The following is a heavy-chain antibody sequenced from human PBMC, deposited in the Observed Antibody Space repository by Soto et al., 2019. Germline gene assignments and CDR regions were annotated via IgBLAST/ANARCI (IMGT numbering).Heavy chain of an antibody. CDR3: ARLLLVFDP. J-gene: IGHJ5*02. Sequence: QLQLQESGSGLVKPSQTLSLTCAVSGGSISSGGYSWIWIRQPPGKGLEWIGYIYHSGSTYYNPTLKSRITISVDRSNKQFSLKLSSVTAADTAVYYCARLLLVFDPWGQGTLVTVSS. D-gene: IGHD2-21*02. CDR1: GGSISSGGYS. V-gene: IGHV4-30-2*01. CDR2: IYHSGST.